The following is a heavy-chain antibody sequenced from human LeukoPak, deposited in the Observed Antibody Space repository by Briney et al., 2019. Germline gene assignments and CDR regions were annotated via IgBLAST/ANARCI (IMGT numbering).Heavy chain of an antibody. CDR2: IYYSGST. V-gene: IGHV4-39*07. J-gene: IGHJ4*02. D-gene: IGHD6-6*01. Sequence: SETLSLTCTVSGGSISSYYWSWIRQPPGKGLEWIGSIYYSGSTYYNPSLKSRVTISVDTSKNQFSLKLSSVTAADTAVYYCARVLKSSSSPFFDYWGQGTLVTVSS. CDR3: ARVLKSSSSPFFDY. CDR1: GGSISSYY.